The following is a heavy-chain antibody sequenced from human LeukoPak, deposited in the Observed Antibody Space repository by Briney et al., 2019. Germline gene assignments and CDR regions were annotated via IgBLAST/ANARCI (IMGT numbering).Heavy chain of an antibody. CDR1: GGSVTSHN. J-gene: IGHJ5*02. CDR3: ARSGAKAVVLGWFDP. D-gene: IGHD7-27*01. CDR2: IYSSGNT. Sequence: PSETLSLTCTVSGGSVTSHNWNWIRQSPEKGLEWIGYIYSSGNTKYSPSLKSRVTISIDTSKNQFSLTLSSVTAADTAVYYCARSGAKAVVLGWFDPWGQGTLVTVSS. V-gene: IGHV4-59*02.